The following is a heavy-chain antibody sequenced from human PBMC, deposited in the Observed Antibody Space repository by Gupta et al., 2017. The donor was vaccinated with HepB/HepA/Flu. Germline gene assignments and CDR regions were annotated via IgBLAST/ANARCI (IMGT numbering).Heavy chain of an antibody. Sequence: QVQLVESGGGVVQPGRSLRLSCAASGFTFSSYGMPWVRQGPGKGLEWVAVISYDGSNKYYADSVKGRFTISRDNSKNTLSLQMNSLRGEDTAVYYCAKGSEFLQWLVVYWGQGTLVTVSS. CDR2: ISYDGSNK. CDR1: GFTFSSYG. D-gene: IGHD6-19*01. J-gene: IGHJ4*02. CDR3: AKGSEFLQWLVVY. V-gene: IGHV3-30*18.